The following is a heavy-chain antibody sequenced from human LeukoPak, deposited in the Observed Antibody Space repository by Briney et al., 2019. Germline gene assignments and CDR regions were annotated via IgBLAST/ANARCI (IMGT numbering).Heavy chain of an antibody. CDR1: GGSISSHY. V-gene: IGHV4-59*11. CDR3: ARVWVEMATIGLPYFDY. Sequence: SETLSLTCTVSGGSISSHYWSWIRQPPGKGLEWIGYIYYSGSTNYNPSLKSQVTISVDTSKNQFSLKLSSVTAADTAVYYCARVWVEMATIGLPYFDYWGQGTLVTVSS. D-gene: IGHD5-24*01. J-gene: IGHJ4*02. CDR2: IYYSGST.